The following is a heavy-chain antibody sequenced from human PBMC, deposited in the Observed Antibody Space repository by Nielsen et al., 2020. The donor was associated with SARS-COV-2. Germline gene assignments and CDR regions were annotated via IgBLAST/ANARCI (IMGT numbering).Heavy chain of an antibody. V-gene: IGHV3-23*01. J-gene: IGHJ4*02. CDR1: GFTFSSYS. CDR2: ISGSGGST. CDR3: AKDPAYCGGDCYGDNFDY. Sequence: GGSLRLSCAASGFTFSSYSMNWVRQAPGKGLEWVSAISGSGGSTYYADSVKGRFTISRDSSKNTLYLQMNSLRAEDTAVYYCAKDPAYCGGDCYGDNFDYWGQGTLVTVSS. D-gene: IGHD2-21*02.